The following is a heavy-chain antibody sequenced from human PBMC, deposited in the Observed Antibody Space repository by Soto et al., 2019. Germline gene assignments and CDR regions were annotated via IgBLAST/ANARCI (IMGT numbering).Heavy chain of an antibody. V-gene: IGHV4-39*01. CDR1: CVSISNSSYY. CDR3: ARHGSN. CDR2: IYYSGIT. Sequence: SETLSLTCTVSCVSISNSSYYWGWIRRPPGKGLEWIGTIYYSGITYYNPSLKSRVTISVDTSKNQFSLKLTSVTAADTAVYYCARHGSNWGQGTLVTVSS. J-gene: IGHJ4*02.